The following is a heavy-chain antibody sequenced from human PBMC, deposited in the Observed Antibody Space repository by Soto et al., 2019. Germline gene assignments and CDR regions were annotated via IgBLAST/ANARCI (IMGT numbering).Heavy chain of an antibody. V-gene: IGHV1-8*01. CDR1: GYTFTSYD. D-gene: IGHD3-10*01. CDR3: ARVGLSYYGSGSYYWFDP. CDR2: MNPNSGNT. J-gene: IGHJ5*02. Sequence: QVQLVQSGAEVKKPGASVKVSCKASGYTFTSYDINWVRQATGQGLEWMGWMNPNSGNTGYAQKFQGRVTMTRNTSISTAYMELSSLRSEDTAVYYCARVGLSYYGSGSYYWFDPWGQGTLVTVSS.